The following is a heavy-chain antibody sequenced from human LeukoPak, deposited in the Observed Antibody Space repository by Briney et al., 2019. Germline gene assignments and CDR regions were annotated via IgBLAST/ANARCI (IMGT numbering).Heavy chain of an antibody. Sequence: PGGSLRLSCTASGFTFSSHGMNWVRQAPGKGLEWVSSVSTGSRYTYFADSVKGRFTIFRDDAYNSLYLQMDSLRAEDTAVYYCARESYDSSGYYPRDFDCWGQGTLVTVSS. CDR1: GFTFSSHG. CDR2: VSTGSRYT. CDR3: ARESYDSSGYYPRDFDC. V-gene: IGHV3-21*01. D-gene: IGHD3-22*01. J-gene: IGHJ4*02.